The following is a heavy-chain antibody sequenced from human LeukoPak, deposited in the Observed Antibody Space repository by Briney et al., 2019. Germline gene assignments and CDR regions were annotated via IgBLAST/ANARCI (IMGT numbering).Heavy chain of an antibody. Sequence: SETLSLTCAVYGGSFSGYYWSWIRQPPGKGLEWIGEFNHSGSTNYNPSLKSRVTISVDTSKNQFSLRLSSVTAADTAVYYCAIARGSGSYYKWINYYYGMDVWGQGTTVTVSS. CDR3: AIARGSGSYYKWINYYYGMDV. D-gene: IGHD3-10*01. V-gene: IGHV4-34*01. J-gene: IGHJ6*02. CDR2: FNHSGST. CDR1: GGSFSGYY.